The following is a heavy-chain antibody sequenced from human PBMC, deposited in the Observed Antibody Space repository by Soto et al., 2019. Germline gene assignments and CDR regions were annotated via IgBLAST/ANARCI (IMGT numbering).Heavy chain of an antibody. D-gene: IGHD4-17*01. CDR2: IRSKAYGGTT. Sequence: GGSLRLSCTASGFTFGDYAMSWFRQAPGKGLEWVGFIRSKAYGGTTEYAASVKGRFTISRDDSKSIAYLQMNSLKTEDTAVYYCTRDLFYYGDYLTENFDYWGQGTLVTVSS. CDR1: GFTFGDYA. V-gene: IGHV3-49*03. CDR3: TRDLFYYGDYLTENFDY. J-gene: IGHJ4*02.